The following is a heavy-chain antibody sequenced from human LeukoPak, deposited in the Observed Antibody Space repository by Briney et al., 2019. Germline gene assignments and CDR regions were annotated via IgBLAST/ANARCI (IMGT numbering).Heavy chain of an antibody. J-gene: IGHJ4*02. D-gene: IGHD3-3*01. CDR1: GFTFSSYA. CDR3: ARGPRITGTDY. CDR2: ISYDGSNK. V-gene: IGHV3-30-3*01. Sequence: GGSLRLSCAASGFTFSSYAMHWVRQAPGKGLEWVAVISYDGSNKYYADSVKGRFTISGDNSKNTLYLQMNSLRAEDTAVYYCARGPRITGTDYWGQGTLVTVSS.